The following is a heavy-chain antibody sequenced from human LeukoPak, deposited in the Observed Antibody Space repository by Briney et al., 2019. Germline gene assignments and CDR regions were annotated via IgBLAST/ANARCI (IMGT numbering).Heavy chain of an antibody. CDR2: ITTSTTYI. Sequence: GGSLRLSCAASGFTFSSYSMTWVRQAPGKGLEWVSSITTSTTYIYYADSVKGRLTISRDNAKNSLYLQMNSLRAEDTAVYYCAREWYYFDYWGQGTLVTVSS. D-gene: IGHD2-15*01. J-gene: IGHJ4*02. V-gene: IGHV3-21*01. CDR1: GFTFSSYS. CDR3: AREWYYFDY.